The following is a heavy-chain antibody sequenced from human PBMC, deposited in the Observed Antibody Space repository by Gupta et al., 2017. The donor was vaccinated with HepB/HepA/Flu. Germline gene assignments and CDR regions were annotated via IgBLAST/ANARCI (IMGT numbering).Heavy chain of an antibody. CDR1: GFTFSSYE. J-gene: IGHJ6*02. Sequence: EVQLVESGGGLVQPGGSLRLSCAASGFTFSSYEMNWVRQAPGKGLEWVSYISSSGSTIYYADSVKGRFTISRDNAKNSLYLQMNSLRAEDTAVYYCARDRLLWFGGMDVWGQGTTVTVSS. CDR2: ISSSGSTI. CDR3: ARDRLLWFGGMDV. V-gene: IGHV3-48*03. D-gene: IGHD3-10*01.